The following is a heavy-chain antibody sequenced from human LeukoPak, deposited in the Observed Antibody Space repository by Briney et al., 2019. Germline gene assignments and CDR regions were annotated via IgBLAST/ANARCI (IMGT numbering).Heavy chain of an antibody. CDR1: GGSISSYY. CDR2: IYYSGST. CDR3: ARDPLGYNWFDP. J-gene: IGHJ5*02. V-gene: IGHV4-59*01. Sequence: PSETLSLTCTVSGGSISSYYWSWIRQPPGKGLEWIGYIYYSGSTNYNPSLKSRVTISVDTSKNQFPLKLSSVTAADTAVYYCARDPLGYNWFDPWGQGTLVTVSS. D-gene: IGHD3-16*01.